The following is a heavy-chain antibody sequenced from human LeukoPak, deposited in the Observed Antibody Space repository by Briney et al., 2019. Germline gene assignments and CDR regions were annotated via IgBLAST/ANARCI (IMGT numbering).Heavy chain of an antibody. CDR2: ISAYNSNT. Sequence: GASVKVSCRASGYTFTNYNIAWVRQAPGQGLEWVGWISAYNSNTKYAQKLQGRVTMTTDTSTSTACMELRSLRFDDTAIYYCARDGYFDYWGQGTLVTVSS. V-gene: IGHV1-18*01. J-gene: IGHJ4*02. CDR3: ARDGYFDY. CDR1: GYTFTNYN.